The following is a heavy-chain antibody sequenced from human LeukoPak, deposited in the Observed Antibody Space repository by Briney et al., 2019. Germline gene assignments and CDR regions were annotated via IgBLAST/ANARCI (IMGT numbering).Heavy chain of an antibody. J-gene: IGHJ4*02. D-gene: IGHD3-9*01. V-gene: IGHV4-39*01. CDR1: GGSISSSHNY. Sequence: SETLSLTCVVSGGSISSSHNYWGWIRQPPGKGPEWLGTIYSSGSTYYNPSLRTRVSISVDKAKNQFSLDLSSVTAADTAVYYCARVFRPTGYYSNPRSGSFDFWGQGSLVTVSS. CDR3: ARVFRPTGYYSNPRSGSFDF. CDR2: IYSSGST.